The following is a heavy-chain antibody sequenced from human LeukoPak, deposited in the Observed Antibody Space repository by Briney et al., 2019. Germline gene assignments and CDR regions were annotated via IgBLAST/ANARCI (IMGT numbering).Heavy chain of an antibody. Sequence: SETLSLTCTVSGGSISNYYWSWIRQPPGKGLEWIGYVYYSGSTNYNPSLKSRVTISVDTSKNQFSLRQSSVTAADTAVYYCARERRDGYKVYFDYWGLGPLVTVSS. CDR1: GGSISNYY. V-gene: IGHV4-59*01. D-gene: IGHD5-24*01. J-gene: IGHJ4*02. CDR3: ARERRDGYKVYFDY. CDR2: VYYSGST.